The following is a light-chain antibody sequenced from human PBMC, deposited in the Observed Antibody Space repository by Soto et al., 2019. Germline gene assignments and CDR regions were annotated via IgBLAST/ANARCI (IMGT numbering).Light chain of an antibody. Sequence: EIVLTQSPGTLSLSPGERATLSCRASQSVDSRFLAWYQQKRGQAPRVLMYCASIRATGIPDRFSGSGSGTDFTLSIRRMEPEDFAVYYCQQYGSSGRFGKGTKSEMK. V-gene: IGKV3-20*01. CDR2: CAS. CDR1: QSVDSRF. CDR3: QQYGSSGR. J-gene: IGKJ1*01.